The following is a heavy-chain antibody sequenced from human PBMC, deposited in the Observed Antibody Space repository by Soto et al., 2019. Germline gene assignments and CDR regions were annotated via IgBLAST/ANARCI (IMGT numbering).Heavy chain of an antibody. CDR3: ARGGKSIDY. CDR2: IIVSNGNT. V-gene: IGHV1-3*01. Sequence: GASVKVSCKASGDTFSSYAISWVRQAPGQGLEWMGWIIVSNGNTKYSQNFQGRVTFTRDTSATTAYMEMSSLTSEDTAVYYCARGGKSIDYWGQGSLVTVSS. J-gene: IGHJ4*02. CDR1: GDTFSSYA.